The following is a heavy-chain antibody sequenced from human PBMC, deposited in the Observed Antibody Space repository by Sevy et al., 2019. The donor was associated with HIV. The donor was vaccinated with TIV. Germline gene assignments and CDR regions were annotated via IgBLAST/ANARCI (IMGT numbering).Heavy chain of an antibody. CDR2: LSYDGSNK. D-gene: IGHD1-26*01. J-gene: IGHJ4*02. CDR1: GFIFSSHA. CDR3: AKDHSESYIPAY. Sequence: GGSLRLSCAASGFIFSSHAMHWVRQAPGKGLEWVAFLSYDGSNKYYADSVKGRFTISRDNSKNTLYLQMNSLRAEDTAVYYCAKDHSESYIPAYWGQGTLVTVSS. V-gene: IGHV3-30-3*01.